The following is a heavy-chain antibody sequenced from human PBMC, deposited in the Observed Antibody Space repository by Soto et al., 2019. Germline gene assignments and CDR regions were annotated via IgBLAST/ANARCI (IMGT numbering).Heavy chain of an antibody. V-gene: IGHV1-18*01. Sequence: ASVKVSCKASGYTFTDYGISWVRQAPGQGFEWMGWITAYRSNTKNAQKFQGRVTMTADTSTSTVYMDLRSLTSDDTAVYYCAREWCSSSGCAVLDYWGQGTLVTVSS. J-gene: IGHJ4*02. CDR1: GYTFTDYG. D-gene: IGHD2-2*01. CDR3: AREWCSSSGCAVLDY. CDR2: ITAYRSNT.